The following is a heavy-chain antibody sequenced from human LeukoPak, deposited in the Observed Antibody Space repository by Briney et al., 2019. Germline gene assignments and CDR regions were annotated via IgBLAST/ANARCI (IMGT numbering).Heavy chain of an antibody. CDR1: GFTFSSYA. CDR2: ISSNGGST. D-gene: IGHD3-16*02. Sequence: PGGSLRLSCAASGFTFSSYAMHWVRQAPGKGLEYVSAISSNGGSTYYVNSVKGRFTISRDNSKNTLYLQMGSLRAEDTAVYYCAKSPLRRYSWYDYWGQGTLVTVSS. CDR3: AKSPLRRYSWYDY. J-gene: IGHJ4*02. V-gene: IGHV3-64*01.